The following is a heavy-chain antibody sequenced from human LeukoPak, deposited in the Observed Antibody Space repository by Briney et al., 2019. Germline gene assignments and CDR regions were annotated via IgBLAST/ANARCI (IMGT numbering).Heavy chain of an antibody. CDR1: GFTFSSYA. CDR3: ANNQLPTDYFDY. CDR2: ISGSGGST. V-gene: IGHV3-23*01. J-gene: IGHJ4*02. D-gene: IGHD2-2*01. Sequence: GGSLRLSCAASGFTFSSYAMSWVRQAPGKGLEWVSAISGSGGSTYYADSVKGRFTISRDNSKNTLYLQMNSLRAEDTAVYYCANNQLPTDYFDYWGQGTLVTVSS.